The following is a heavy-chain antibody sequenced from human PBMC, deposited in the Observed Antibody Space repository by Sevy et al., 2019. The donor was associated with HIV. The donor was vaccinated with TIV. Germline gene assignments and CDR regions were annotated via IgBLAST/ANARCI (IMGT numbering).Heavy chain of an antibody. CDR1: GKTLTQLS. D-gene: IGHD3-22*01. J-gene: IGHJ4*02. Sequence: ASVKVSCKVSGKTLTQLSMHWVRQAPGKGLEWMGGYDPEDDKRTYEQKFQGRVTMTEDTSTDTAYMELRILRSEDTAVYYCATTKDYYESSGSPFDYWGQGTLVTVSS. CDR3: ATTKDYYESSGSPFDY. V-gene: IGHV1-24*01. CDR2: YDPEDDKR.